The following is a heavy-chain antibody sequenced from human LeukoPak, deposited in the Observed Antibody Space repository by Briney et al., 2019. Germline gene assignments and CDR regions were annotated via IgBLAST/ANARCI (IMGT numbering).Heavy chain of an antibody. Sequence: SETLSLTCTVSGGSISSYYWSWIRQPPGKGLEWIGYIYYSGSTNYNPSLKSRVTISVDTSKNQFSLRLSSVTAADTAVYYCARGRTLRMDVWGQGTTVTVSS. V-gene: IGHV4-59*01. CDR3: ARGRTLRMDV. CDR1: GGSISSYY. CDR2: IYYSGST. J-gene: IGHJ6*02.